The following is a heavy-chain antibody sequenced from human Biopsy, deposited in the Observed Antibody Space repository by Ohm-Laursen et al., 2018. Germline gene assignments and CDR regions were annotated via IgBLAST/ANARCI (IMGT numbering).Heavy chain of an antibody. J-gene: IGHJ4*02. CDR2: ISAYNGNR. Sequence: ASVKVSCKASGYTFPSYGISWVRQAPGQGLEWMGWISAYNGNRNYAQKFQGRVTMTEDTSTGTAYMEVWRLRSDDTAVYYCAADINAWNVNYWGQGTQVIVSS. D-gene: IGHD1-1*01. CDR3: AADINAWNVNY. CDR1: GYTFPSYG. V-gene: IGHV1-18*01.